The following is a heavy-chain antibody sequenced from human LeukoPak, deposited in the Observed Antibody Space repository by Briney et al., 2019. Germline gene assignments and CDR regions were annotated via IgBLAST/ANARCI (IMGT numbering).Heavy chain of an antibody. Sequence: GGSLRLSCAASGFTFIDYDMHWVRQDIEKGLEWVSAIGIRGDTHYSGSVKGRFTISRENAESSLYLQMNCLRAEDTAVYYCARGGIQVSGIDEFDYWGQGTLVTVSS. CDR1: GFTFIDYD. D-gene: IGHD6-19*01. V-gene: IGHV3-13*01. J-gene: IGHJ4*02. CDR2: IGIRGDT. CDR3: ARGGIQVSGIDEFDY.